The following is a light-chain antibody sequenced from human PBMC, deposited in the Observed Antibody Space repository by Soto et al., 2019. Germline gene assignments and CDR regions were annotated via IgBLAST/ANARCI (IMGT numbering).Light chain of an antibody. CDR1: SSDVGGYNS. J-gene: IGLJ2*01. Sequence: QSVLTQPPSASWSLGQSVTISCTGTSSDVGGYNSVSWYQQRPGKAPKLLIYDVIKRPSGVPVRFSGSKSGNTASLTVSGLQAENEADYCCSSFGGSDNVVFGGGTKVTVL. CDR2: DVI. V-gene: IGLV2-8*01. CDR3: SSFGGSDNVV.